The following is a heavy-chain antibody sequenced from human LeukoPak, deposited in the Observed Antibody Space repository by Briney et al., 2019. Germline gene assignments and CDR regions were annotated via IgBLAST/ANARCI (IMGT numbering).Heavy chain of an antibody. Sequence: SETLSLTCTVSGGSISSYYWSWIRQPPGKGLEWIGYIYYSGSTNYNPSLKSRVTISVDTSKNQFSLKLSSVTAADTAVYYCARENVAVRGVIDYGMDVWGQGTTVTVSS. J-gene: IGHJ6*02. D-gene: IGHD3-10*01. CDR1: GGSISSYY. V-gene: IGHV4-59*01. CDR3: ARENVAVRGVIDYGMDV. CDR2: IYYSGST.